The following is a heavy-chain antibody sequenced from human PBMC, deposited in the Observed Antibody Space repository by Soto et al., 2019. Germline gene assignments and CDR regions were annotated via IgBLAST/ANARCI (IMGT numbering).Heavy chain of an antibody. CDR1: GFSFSDSA. CDR3: TRHAVDI. Sequence: EVHLVESGGGLVQPGGSLKLSCAASGFSFSDSAMHWVRQASGKGLEWVGRIRSKPNNYATEYAASVKGRFTISRDDSMNTAHLQMTSLKTEDTAVYYCTRHAVDIWGQGTLVTVSS. CDR2: IRSKPNNYAT. V-gene: IGHV3-73*01. J-gene: IGHJ3*02.